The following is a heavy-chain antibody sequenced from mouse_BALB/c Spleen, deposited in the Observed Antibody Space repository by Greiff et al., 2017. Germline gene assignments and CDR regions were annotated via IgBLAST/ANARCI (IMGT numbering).Heavy chain of an antibody. CDR1: GFTFSDYY. V-gene: IGHV5-4*02. J-gene: IGHJ4*01. D-gene: IGHD2-4*01. CDR2: ISDGGSYT. Sequence: EVQVVESGGGLVKPGGSLKLSCAASGFTFSDYYMYWVRQTPEKRLEWVATISDGGSYTYYPDSVKGRFTISRDNAKNNLYLQMSSLKSEDTAMYYCARDGTMITAYAMDYWGQGTSVTVSS. CDR3: ARDGTMITAYAMDY.